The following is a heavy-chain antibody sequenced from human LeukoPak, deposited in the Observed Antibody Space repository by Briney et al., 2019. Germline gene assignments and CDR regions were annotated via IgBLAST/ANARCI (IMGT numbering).Heavy chain of an antibody. D-gene: IGHD3-10*01. Sequence: PGGSLRLSCAASGFTFSSYSMNWVRQAPGKGLEWVSCIRSSSSTIYYADSVKGRFTISRDNSKNTLYLQMNSLRAEDTAVYYCAKDRRAGSYDYWGQGTLVTVSS. CDR1: GFTFSSYS. J-gene: IGHJ4*02. V-gene: IGHV3-48*01. CDR2: IRSSSSTI. CDR3: AKDRRAGSYDY.